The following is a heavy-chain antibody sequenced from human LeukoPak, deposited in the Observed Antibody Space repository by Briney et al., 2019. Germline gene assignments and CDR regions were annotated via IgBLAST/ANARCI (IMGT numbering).Heavy chain of an antibody. CDR3: AKDVPAAYFDY. D-gene: IGHD2-2*01. CDR1: GFTFSDYY. Sequence: GGSLRLSCAASGFTFSDYYMSWIRQAPGKGLEWVSYISSSGSTIYYADSVKGRFTISRDNAKNSLYLQMNSLRAEDTAVYYCAKDVPAAYFDYWGQGTLVTVSS. CDR2: ISSSGSTI. J-gene: IGHJ4*02. V-gene: IGHV3-11*04.